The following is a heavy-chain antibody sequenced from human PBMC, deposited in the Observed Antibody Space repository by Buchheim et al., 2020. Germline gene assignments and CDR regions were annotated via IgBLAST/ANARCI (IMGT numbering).Heavy chain of an antibody. Sequence: QVQLVQSGAEVKKPGSSVKVSCKASGGIFSSYAISWVRQAPGRGLEGMGGIIPIFGTANYAQKHQGRVTITADESTSTAYMELSSLRSEDTAVYYCAREVVAALRNWFDPWGQGTL. D-gene: IGHD2-15*01. J-gene: IGHJ5*02. V-gene: IGHV1-69*01. CDR1: GGIFSSYA. CDR2: IIPIFGTA. CDR3: AREVVAALRNWFDP.